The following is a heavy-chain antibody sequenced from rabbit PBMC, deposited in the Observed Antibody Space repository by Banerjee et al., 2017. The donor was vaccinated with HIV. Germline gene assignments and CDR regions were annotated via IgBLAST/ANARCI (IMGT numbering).Heavy chain of an antibody. CDR3: ARDLVAAIGWNFGW. Sequence: QQLVESGGGLVKPGASLTFTCKASGVSFSSDYDMCCVRQAPGQGLEWIACIYTGAGGTYYANWAKGRFTISNTSSTTVNLQMTSLTVADTATYFCARDLVAAIGWNFGWWGPGTLVTVS. V-gene: IGHV1S40*01. D-gene: IGHD4-1*01. CDR2: IYTGAGGT. J-gene: IGHJ4*01. CDR1: GVSFSSDYD.